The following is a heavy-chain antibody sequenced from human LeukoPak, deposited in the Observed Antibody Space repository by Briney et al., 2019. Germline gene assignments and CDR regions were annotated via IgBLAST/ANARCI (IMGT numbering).Heavy chain of an antibody. CDR2: ISAYNGNT. CDR3: ARDGEIGYCSSTSCYTLGSYYYYGMDV. D-gene: IGHD2-2*02. Sequence: ASVKVCCKASGYTFASYGISWVRQAPGQGLEWMGWISAYNGNTNYAQKLQGRVTMTTDTSTSTAYMELRSLRSDDTAVYYCARDGEIGYCSSTSCYTLGSYYYYGMDVWGQGTTVTVSS. CDR1: GYTFASYG. J-gene: IGHJ6*02. V-gene: IGHV1-18*01.